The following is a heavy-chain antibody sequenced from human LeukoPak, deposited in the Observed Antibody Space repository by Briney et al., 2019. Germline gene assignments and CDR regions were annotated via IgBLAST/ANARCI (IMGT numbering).Heavy chain of an antibody. V-gene: IGHV1-8*03. Sequence: ASVKVSCKASGYTFTSYDINWVRQATGQGLEWMGWMNPNSGNTGYAQKFQGRVTITRNTSISTAYMELSSLRSEDTAVYYCARGKVYSGYGRSDYYYYYYMDVWGKGTTVTVSS. CDR2: MNPNSGNT. J-gene: IGHJ6*03. CDR3: ARGKVYSGYGRSDYYYYYYMDV. CDR1: GYTFTSYD. D-gene: IGHD5-12*01.